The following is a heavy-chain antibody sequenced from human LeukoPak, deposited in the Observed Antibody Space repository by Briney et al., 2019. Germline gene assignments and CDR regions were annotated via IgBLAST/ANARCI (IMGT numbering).Heavy chain of an antibody. Sequence: ASVKVSCKASGYTFTSYGISWVRQAPGQGLEWMGWISAYNGNTNYAQKLQGRVTMTTDTSTSTAHVELRSLRSDDTAVYYCARTVTTTWDYYYYMDVWGKGTTVTVSS. V-gene: IGHV1-18*01. CDR1: GYTFTSYG. CDR2: ISAYNGNT. J-gene: IGHJ6*03. D-gene: IGHD4-17*01. CDR3: ARTVTTTWDYYYYMDV.